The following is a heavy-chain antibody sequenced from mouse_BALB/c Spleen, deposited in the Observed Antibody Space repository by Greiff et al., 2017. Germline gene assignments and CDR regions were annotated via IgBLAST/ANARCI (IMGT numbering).Heavy chain of an antibody. V-gene: IGHV3-2*02. D-gene: IGHD1-2*01. Sequence: DVKLQESGPGLVKPSQSLSLTCTVTGYSITSDYAWNWIRQFPGNKLEWMGYISYSGSTSYNPSLKSRISITRDTSKNQFFLQLNSVTTEDTATYYCARSDHYYGYDYWGQGTTLTVSS. CDR2: ISYSGST. CDR1: GYSITSDYA. CDR3: ARSDHYYGYDY. J-gene: IGHJ2*01.